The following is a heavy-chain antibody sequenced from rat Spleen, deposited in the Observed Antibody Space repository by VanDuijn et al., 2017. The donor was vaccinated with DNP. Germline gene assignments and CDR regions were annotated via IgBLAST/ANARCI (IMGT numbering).Heavy chain of an antibody. Sequence: EVLLVESDGGLVQPGRSLKLSCAVSGFTFSNYFMAWVRQTPRKGLEWVASISYEGISTYYGDSVKGRFTMSRDNAKSTLYLQMDSLRSEDTATYYCASRPPPTRGPFDYWGQGVTVTVSS. D-gene: IGHD1-4*01. CDR3: ASRPPPTRGPFDY. J-gene: IGHJ2*01. V-gene: IGHV5-22*01. CDR2: ISYEGIST. CDR1: GFTFSNYF.